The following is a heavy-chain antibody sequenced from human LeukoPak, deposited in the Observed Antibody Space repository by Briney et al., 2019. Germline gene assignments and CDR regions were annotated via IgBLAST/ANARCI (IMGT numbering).Heavy chain of an antibody. J-gene: IGHJ6*03. CDR2: ISGSGDST. V-gene: IGHV3-23*01. D-gene: IGHD4-17*01. Sequence: PGGSLRLSCAASGFTFGSYAMTWVRQAPGKGLEWVSLISGSGDSTYFADSVRGRFTISRDNSKNTLYLQLKSLRAEDTAVYYCAKMGGDYNFYYYYMDVWGKGTTVTVSS. CDR3: AKMGGDYNFYYYYMDV. CDR1: GFTFGSYA.